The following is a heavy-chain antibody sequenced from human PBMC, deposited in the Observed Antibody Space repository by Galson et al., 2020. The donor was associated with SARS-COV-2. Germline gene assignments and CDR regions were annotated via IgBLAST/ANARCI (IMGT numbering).Heavy chain of an antibody. CDR2: IWYDGSNK. Sequence: TGGSLRLSCAASGFTFSSYGMHWVRQAPGKGLEWVAVIWYDGSNKYYADSVKGRFTISRDNSKNTLYLQMNSLRAEDTAVYYCAREGLWSEPPGCMDVWGQGTTVTVSS. CDR1: GFTFSSYG. CDR3: AREGLWSEPPGCMDV. V-gene: IGHV3-33*01. J-gene: IGHJ6*02. D-gene: IGHD3-3*01.